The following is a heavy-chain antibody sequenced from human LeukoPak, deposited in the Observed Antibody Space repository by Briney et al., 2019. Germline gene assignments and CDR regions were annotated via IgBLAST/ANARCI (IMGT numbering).Heavy chain of an antibody. Sequence: ASVKVSCKASGYTFTDYYIHWVRQAPGQGLEWMGWINPNSGGTNYEQKFQGRVTMTRDTSMSTAYMELSSLRSDDTAVYYCARADSSNWYWFDPWGQGTLVTVSS. V-gene: IGHV1-2*02. CDR1: GYTFTDYY. CDR2: INPNSGGT. J-gene: IGHJ5*02. CDR3: ARADSSNWYWFDP. D-gene: IGHD6-13*01.